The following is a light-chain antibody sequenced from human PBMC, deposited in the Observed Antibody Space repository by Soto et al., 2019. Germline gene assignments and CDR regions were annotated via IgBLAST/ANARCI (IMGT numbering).Light chain of an antibody. Sequence: EIVMTQSPATLSVSPGERATLSCRASQSVSSNLAWYQQNPGQTPRLLLYDASSRATGIPARFSGSGSGTDFTLTISSLQSEDFAVYYCQQYNNCPLTFGGGTNVEIK. J-gene: IGKJ4*01. CDR2: DAS. CDR1: QSVSSN. CDR3: QQYNNCPLT. V-gene: IGKV3-15*01.